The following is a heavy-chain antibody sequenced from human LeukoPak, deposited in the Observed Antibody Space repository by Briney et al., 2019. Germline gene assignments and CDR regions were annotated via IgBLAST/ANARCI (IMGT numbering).Heavy chain of an antibody. J-gene: IGHJ3*02. V-gene: IGHV3-30*18. Sequence: PGRSLRLSCAASQFIFNNYAMSWVRQAPGKGLEWVAVISYDGSNKYYADSVKGRFTISRDNSKNTLYLQMNSLRAEDTAVYYCAKARGYPKIFDAFDIWGQGTMVTVSS. CDR2: ISYDGSNK. D-gene: IGHD5-12*01. CDR3: AKARGYPKIFDAFDI. CDR1: QFIFNNYA.